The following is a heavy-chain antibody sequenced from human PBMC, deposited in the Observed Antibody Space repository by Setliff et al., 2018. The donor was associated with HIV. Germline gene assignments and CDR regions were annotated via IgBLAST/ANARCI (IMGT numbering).Heavy chain of an antibody. Sequence: PGGSLRLSCAASGFNFRSYGMTWVRQAPGKGLDWVAHIGSSNHGIHYTASVQGRFTVSRDNANNSLFLQMNNLRVEDTAVYYCASFFGDYGYWGHGTQVTVSS. V-gene: IGHV3-21*04. CDR3: ASFFGDYGY. CDR1: GFNFRSYG. CDR2: IGSSNHGI. J-gene: IGHJ4*01. D-gene: IGHD3-10*01.